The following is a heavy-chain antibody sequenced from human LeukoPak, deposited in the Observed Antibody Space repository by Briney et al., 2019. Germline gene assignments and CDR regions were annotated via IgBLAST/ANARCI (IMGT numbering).Heavy chain of an antibody. CDR1: GGTFSSYA. D-gene: IGHD4-17*01. Sequence: GASVKVSCXASGGTFSSYAISWVRQAPGQGLEWIGGIIPIFGTANYAQKFQGRVTITADESTSTAYMELSSLRSEDTAVYYCARNGDPNWFDPWGQGTLVTVSS. J-gene: IGHJ5*02. V-gene: IGHV1-69*13. CDR3: ARNGDPNWFDP. CDR2: IIPIFGTA.